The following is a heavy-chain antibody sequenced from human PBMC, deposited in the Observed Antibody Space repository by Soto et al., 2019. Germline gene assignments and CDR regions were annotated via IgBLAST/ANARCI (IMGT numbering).Heavy chain of an antibody. D-gene: IGHD6-13*01. J-gene: IGHJ5*02. CDR3: ARAAYSSSQTFLFDP. CDR2: INSDGSST. V-gene: IGHV3-74*01. Sequence: PGGSLRLSCAASRFTFGSFWFHWVRQAPGKGLVWVSHINSDGSSTSYADSVKGRFTISRDNAKNTLYLQMNSLRAEDTAVYYCARAAYSSSQTFLFDPRGQGTLVTVSS. CDR1: RFTFGSFW.